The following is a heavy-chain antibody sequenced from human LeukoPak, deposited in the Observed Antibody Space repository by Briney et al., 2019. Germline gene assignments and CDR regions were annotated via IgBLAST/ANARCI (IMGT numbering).Heavy chain of an antibody. CDR2: MNPNSGNT. V-gene: IGHV1-8*01. J-gene: IGHJ4*02. Sequence: ASVKVSCTASGYSFTSYDINWVRQATGQGLEWMGWMNPNSGNTGYAQKFQGRVTMTRNTSISTAYMELSSLRSDDTAVYYCAKYYYDSSGYYAFDYWGQGTLVTVSS. D-gene: IGHD3-22*01. CDR3: AKYYYDSSGYYAFDY. CDR1: GYSFTSYD.